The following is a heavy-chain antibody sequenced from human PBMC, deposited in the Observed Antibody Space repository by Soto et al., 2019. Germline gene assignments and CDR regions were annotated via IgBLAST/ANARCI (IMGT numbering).Heavy chain of an antibody. CDR1: GGSISSSSYY. D-gene: IGHD3-3*01. CDR3: ARPGRILRFLEWLPAGYYGMDV. J-gene: IGHJ6*02. Sequence: SETLSLTCTVSGGSISSSSYYWGWIRQPPGKGLERIGSIYYSGSTSYNPSLKSRVTICVYTSKKHLSLKLRSATAADTAVYYCARPGRILRFLEWLPAGYYGMDVWGQGTTVTVSS. V-gene: IGHV4-39*01. CDR2: IYYSGST.